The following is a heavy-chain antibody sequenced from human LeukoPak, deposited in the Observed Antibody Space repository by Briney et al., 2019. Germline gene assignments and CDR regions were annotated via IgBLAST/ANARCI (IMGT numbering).Heavy chain of an antibody. CDR1: GFTFSSYA. J-gene: IGHJ4*02. V-gene: IGHV3-23*01. Sequence: PGGSLRLSCAASGFTFSSYAMSWVRQAPGKGLEWVSAISGSGGSTYYADSVKGRFTISRDNSKNTLYLQMNGLRAEDTAVYYCASVLRFLEWLFYFDYWGQGTLVTVSS. CDR3: ASVLRFLEWLFYFDY. CDR2: ISGSGGST. D-gene: IGHD3-3*01.